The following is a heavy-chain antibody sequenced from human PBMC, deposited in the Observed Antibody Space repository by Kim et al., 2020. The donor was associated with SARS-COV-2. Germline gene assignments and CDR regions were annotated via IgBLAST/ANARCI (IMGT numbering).Heavy chain of an antibody. Sequence: GGSLRLSCAASGFTFSSYGMHWVRQAPGKGLEWVAVIWYDGSNKYYADSVKGRFTISRDNSKNTLYLQMNSLRAEDTAVYYCARDSELELLVDAFDIWGQGKMVTVSS. D-gene: IGHD1-7*01. CDR2: IWYDGSNK. J-gene: IGHJ3*02. CDR3: ARDSELELLVDAFDI. CDR1: GFTFSSYG. V-gene: IGHV3-33*01.